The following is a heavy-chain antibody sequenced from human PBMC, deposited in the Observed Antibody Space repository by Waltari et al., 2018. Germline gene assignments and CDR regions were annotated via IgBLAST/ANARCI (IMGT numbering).Heavy chain of an antibody. CDR3: VRRRGGYYYGSGSYYNFDY. V-gene: IGHV4-34*01. J-gene: IGHJ4*02. Sequence: QVQLQQWGAGLLKPSETLSLTCAVYGGSFSGYYWSWIRQPPGKGLEWIGEINHSGSTNYNPSLKSRVTISVDTSKNQFSLKLSSVTAADTAVYYCVRRRGGYYYGSGSYYNFDYWGQGTLVTVSS. D-gene: IGHD3-10*01. CDR2: INHSGST. CDR1: GGSFSGYY.